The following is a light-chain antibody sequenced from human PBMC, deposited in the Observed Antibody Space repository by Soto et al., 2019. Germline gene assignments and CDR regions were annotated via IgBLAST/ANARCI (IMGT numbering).Light chain of an antibody. CDR2: DAS. CDR1: QSVSSS. CDR3: HHRGTGIT. Sequence: EVVLTQSPATLSLSPGATATLSCGASQSVSSSLAWYQQKPGQAPRLLIYDASSTATGIPARLSGSGSGTDFALPIRSLEPEDFAVYYCHHRGTGITFGQGTRLEIK. V-gene: IGKV3-11*01. J-gene: IGKJ5*01.